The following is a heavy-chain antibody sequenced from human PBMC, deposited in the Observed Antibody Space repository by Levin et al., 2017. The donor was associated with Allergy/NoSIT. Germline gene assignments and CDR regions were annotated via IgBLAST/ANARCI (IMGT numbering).Heavy chain of an antibody. V-gene: IGHV4-39*01. J-gene: IGHJ4*02. Sequence: SQTLSLTCTVSGGSISSSSYYWGWIRQPPGKGLEWIGSIYYSGSTYYNPSLKSRVTISVDTSKNQFSLKLSSVTAADTAVYYCARQYHVTMVHYWGQGTLVTVSS. D-gene: IGHD3-10*01. CDR3: ARQYHVTMVHY. CDR2: IYYSGST. CDR1: GGSISSSSYY.